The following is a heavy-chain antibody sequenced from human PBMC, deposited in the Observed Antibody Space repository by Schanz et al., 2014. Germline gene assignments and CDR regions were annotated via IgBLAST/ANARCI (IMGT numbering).Heavy chain of an antibody. Sequence: VQLVESGGGLVKPGGSLRLSCAASGFTFSTSAMSWVRQVPGKGLEWVSAISGSGGSTYYADSVKGRFTISRDNSKNTLYLQMNTLRAEDTAVYYCARDRGYCSGGSCLTFDYWGQGTLVTVSS. J-gene: IGHJ4*02. CDR3: ARDRGYCSGGSCLTFDY. D-gene: IGHD2-15*01. CDR1: GFTFSTSA. CDR2: ISGSGGST. V-gene: IGHV3-23*04.